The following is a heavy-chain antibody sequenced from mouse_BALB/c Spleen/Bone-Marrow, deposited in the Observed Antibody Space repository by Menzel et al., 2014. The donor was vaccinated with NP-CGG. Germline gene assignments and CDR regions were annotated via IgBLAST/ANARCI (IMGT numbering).Heavy chain of an antibody. Sequence: EVHLVESGPELVKPGASVKISCKTSGYTFTEYTMHWVKQSHGKSLEWIGGINPNNGGTSYNQKFKGKATLTVDNSSSTAFMQLRSLTSEDSAVYYCAKYEYDWFAYWGQGTLVTVSA. CDR1: GYTFTEYT. J-gene: IGHJ3*01. V-gene: IGHV1-18*01. CDR2: INPNNGGT. CDR3: AKYEYDWFAY. D-gene: IGHD2-4*01.